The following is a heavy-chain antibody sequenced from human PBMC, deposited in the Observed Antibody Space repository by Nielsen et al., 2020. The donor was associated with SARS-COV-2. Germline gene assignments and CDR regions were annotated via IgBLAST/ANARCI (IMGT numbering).Heavy chain of an antibody. CDR3: ARGAEEGLGY. CDR1: GSSIGSYY. J-gene: IGHJ4*02. Sequence: SETLSLTCTVSGSSIGSYYWSWIRQPPGKGLEWIGYIYYSGTTKYNPSLKGRATISVDTSKNQISLKLISVTAADTAVYYCARGAEEGLGYWGQGTLVIVSS. CDR2: IYYSGTT. D-gene: IGHD6-19*01. V-gene: IGHV4-59*13.